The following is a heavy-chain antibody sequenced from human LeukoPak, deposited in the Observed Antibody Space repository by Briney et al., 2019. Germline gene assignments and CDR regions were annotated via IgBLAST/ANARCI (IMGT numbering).Heavy chain of an antibody. V-gene: IGHV4-4*01. CDR1: GGSISSSNW. Sequence: SETLSLTCAVSGGSISSSNWWSWVRQPPGKGLEWIGEMYPSGSTNYNPSLKSRVTISVDTSKNQFSLKRSSVTAADTAVYCCARAAYSSSWYYYYYYMDVWGKGTTVTVSS. J-gene: IGHJ6*03. D-gene: IGHD6-13*01. CDR3: ARAAYSSSWYYYYYYMDV. CDR2: MYPSGST.